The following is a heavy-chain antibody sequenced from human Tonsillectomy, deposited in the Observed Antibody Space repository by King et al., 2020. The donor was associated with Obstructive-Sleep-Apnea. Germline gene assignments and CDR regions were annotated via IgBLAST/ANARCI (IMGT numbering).Heavy chain of an antibody. V-gene: IGHV1-3*01. CDR1: GYTFTTYT. J-gene: IGHJ4*02. Sequence: VQLVQSGAEVKKPGASVKVYCKASGYTFTTYTMHWVRQAPGQRLEWMGWINAGNGNTKYSQNFQGRVTITRDTSASIVYMELSSLRSEDTSVYYCARGGYDWEYWGQGTLVTVSS. CDR2: INAGNGNT. D-gene: IGHD5-12*01. CDR3: ARGGYDWEY.